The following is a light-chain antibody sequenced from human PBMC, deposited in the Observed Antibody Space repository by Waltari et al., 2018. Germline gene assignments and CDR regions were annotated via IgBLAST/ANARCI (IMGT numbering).Light chain of an antibody. CDR2: WAS. J-gene: IGKJ2*02. V-gene: IGKV4-1*01. CDR3: RQCYSTPRT. Sequence: DIVMTQSPASLTVSLGERATINCKSSQSVLYSSNNKTYLAWFQPKPGQPPKLLIYWASTRDTAVPERFSGRGSGTDFTHTSSSLQAEDVTVYCCRQCYSTPRTFGQGTKLAIK. CDR1: QSVLYSSNNKTY.